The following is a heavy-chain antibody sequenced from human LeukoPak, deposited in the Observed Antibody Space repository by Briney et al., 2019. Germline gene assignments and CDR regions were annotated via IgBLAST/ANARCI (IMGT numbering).Heavy chain of an antibody. CDR3: ARVLRYFDWLFAYYFDY. D-gene: IGHD3-9*01. Sequence: GGSLRLSCAASGFTFSSYAMSWVRQAPGKGLEWVSAISGSGGSTYYADSVKGRFTISRDNSKNTLYLRMNSLRAEDTAVYYCARVLRYFDWLFAYYFDYWGQGTLVTVSS. CDR1: GFTFSSYA. J-gene: IGHJ4*02. V-gene: IGHV3-23*01. CDR2: ISGSGGST.